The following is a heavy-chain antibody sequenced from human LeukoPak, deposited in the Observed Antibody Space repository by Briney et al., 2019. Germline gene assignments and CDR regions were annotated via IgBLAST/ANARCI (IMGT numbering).Heavy chain of an antibody. CDR1: GFTFSIYA. V-gene: IGHV3-23*01. Sequence: PGGSLRLSCAASGFTFSIYAMSWVRQAPGKGLEWVSSITSSGAGKYYPDSVKGRFTISRDNSENTLYLQMNSLRAEDTAVYYCAKDRPNYYDTSGHYYRRNGDCWGQGTLVTVS. D-gene: IGHD3-22*01. CDR2: ITSSGAGK. J-gene: IGHJ4*02. CDR3: AKDRPNYYDTSGHYYRRNGDC.